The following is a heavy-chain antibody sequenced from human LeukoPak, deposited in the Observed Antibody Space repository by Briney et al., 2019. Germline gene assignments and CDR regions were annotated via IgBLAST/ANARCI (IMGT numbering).Heavy chain of an antibody. CDR2: IPYDGSNK. CDR1: GFTLSSYA. CDR3: ARESHWSGPFDY. V-gene: IGHV3-30-3*01. Sequence: GGSLRLSCAGTGFTLSSYAMHWVRQAPGKGLEWVSVIPYDGSNKYYTDSVKGRFTISRDNSKNTLYLELNSVRAEDTAVYYCARESHWSGPFDYWGQGTLVTVSS. J-gene: IGHJ4*02. D-gene: IGHD3-3*01.